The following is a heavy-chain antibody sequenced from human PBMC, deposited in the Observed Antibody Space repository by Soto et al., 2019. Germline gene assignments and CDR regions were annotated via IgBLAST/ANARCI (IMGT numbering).Heavy chain of an antibody. CDR3: ERESWHFDY. Sequence: QVQLVQSGAEVKKPGASVKVSCKTSGYTFSDYRMHWVRQAPGQGLEWMGWVSPISGDTNYAQEFQGRVTMTSDPSIKTVYMELNSLTSDDTSMFYCERESWHFDYWGQGTLITVSS. J-gene: IGHJ4*02. CDR2: VSPISGDT. D-gene: IGHD3-10*01. CDR1: GYTFSDYR. V-gene: IGHV1-2*02.